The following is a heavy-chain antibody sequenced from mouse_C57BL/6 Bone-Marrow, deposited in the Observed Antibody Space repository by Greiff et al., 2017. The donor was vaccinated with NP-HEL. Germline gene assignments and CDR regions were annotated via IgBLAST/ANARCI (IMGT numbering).Heavy chain of an antibody. Sequence: VQLQQSGAELVRPGASVKLSCTASGFNIKDDYMHWVKQRPEQGLEWIGWIDPENGDTEYASKFQGKATITAAPSSNTAYLQLSSLTSEDTAVDYRTWNYYSNSMFAYWGQGTLVTVSA. D-gene: IGHD2-5*01. CDR2: IDPENGDT. CDR3: TWNYYSNSMFAY. V-gene: IGHV14-4*01. CDR1: GFNIKDDY. J-gene: IGHJ3*01.